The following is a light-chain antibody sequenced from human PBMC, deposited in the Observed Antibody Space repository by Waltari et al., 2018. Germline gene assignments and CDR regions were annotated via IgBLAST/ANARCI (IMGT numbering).Light chain of an antibody. CDR3: SSRDSSGHPAL. J-gene: IGLJ3*02. V-gene: IGLV3-19*01. CDR2: GKN. CDR1: SLSSYY. Sequence: SSELTQDPAVSVALGQPARLIGPGDSLSSYYASWYQRKPGQAPVLVIFGKNHRRSKNPERFSVSSSGNPVSLTITGAQAEDEADYYCSSRDSSGHPALFGGGTRLSVL.